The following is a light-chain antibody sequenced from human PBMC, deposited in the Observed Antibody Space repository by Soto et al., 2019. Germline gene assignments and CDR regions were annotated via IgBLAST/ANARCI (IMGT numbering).Light chain of an antibody. V-gene: IGLV1-40*01. CDR2: ADA. CDR3: LSYDSSLTAYV. J-gene: IGLJ1*01. Sequence: QSVLTQPPSVSGAPGQGVAISCTGSSSNIGAGNAVHWYQQLPGTAPKLLIYADANRPAGVPDRFSGSKSGTSASLAITGLQADDEADYYCLSYDSSLTAYVFGPGTKLTVL. CDR1: SSNIGAGNA.